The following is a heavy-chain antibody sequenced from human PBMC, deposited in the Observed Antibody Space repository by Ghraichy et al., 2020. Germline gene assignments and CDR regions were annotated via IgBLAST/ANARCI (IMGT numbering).Heavy chain of an antibody. CDR1: GGSVSSDSYY. CDR3: VIGVGWLPDF. J-gene: IGHJ4*02. Sequence: ETLSLTCTVSGGSVSSDSYYWNWVRQSPGKGLEWIGYIYDNGGTKYNPSLKSRVTISVDTSKKQYSLHLISVTAAETALYFCVIGVGWLPDFWGRGTLVTVSS. D-gene: IGHD6-19*01. CDR2: IYDNGGT. V-gene: IGHV4-61*01.